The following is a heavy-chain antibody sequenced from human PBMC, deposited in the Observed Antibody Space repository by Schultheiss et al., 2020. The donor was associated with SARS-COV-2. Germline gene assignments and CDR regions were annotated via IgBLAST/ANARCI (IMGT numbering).Heavy chain of an antibody. CDR3: ARGPDYYGYSNWFDP. CDR1: GGSISSYY. V-gene: IGHV4-59*06. CDR2: MYHSGST. J-gene: IGHJ5*02. D-gene: IGHD3-10*01. Sequence: SETLSPTCTVSGGSISSYYWSWIRQPPGKGLEWIGYMYHSGSTYYNPSLKSLVTISVDTSKNQFSLKLSSVTAADTAVYYCARGPDYYGYSNWFDPWGQGTLVTVSS.